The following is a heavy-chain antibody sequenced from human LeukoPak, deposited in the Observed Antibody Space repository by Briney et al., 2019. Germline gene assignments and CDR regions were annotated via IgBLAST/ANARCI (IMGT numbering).Heavy chain of an antibody. CDR1: GGSISSSRFY. D-gene: IGHD3-10*01. J-gene: IGHJ4*02. CDR3: ARHQFYGSGSYYFAY. CDR2: IYYSGST. V-gene: IGHV4-39*01. Sequence: SETLSLTCTVSGGSISSSRFYGGWIRQPPGKGLEWIASIYYSGSTYYNPSLKSRVTISVDTSKNQFALKVSSVTAADTALYYCARHQFYGSGSYYFAYWGQGTLVTVSS.